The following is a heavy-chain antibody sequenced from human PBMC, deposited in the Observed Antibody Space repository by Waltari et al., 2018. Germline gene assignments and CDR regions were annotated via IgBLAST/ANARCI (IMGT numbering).Heavy chain of an antibody. J-gene: IGHJ3*01. Sequence: QVQLVQSGAEVKKPGSSVKVSCKASGGTFSSYAISWVRQAPGQGLEWMGGIIPIFGTANYAQKFQGRVTITADKSTSTAYMELSSVTAADTAVYYCARGIRYSGSYSESWGQGTMVTVSS. D-gene: IGHD1-26*01. CDR1: GGTFSSYA. CDR2: IIPIFGTA. V-gene: IGHV1-69*14. CDR3: ARGIRYSGSYSES.